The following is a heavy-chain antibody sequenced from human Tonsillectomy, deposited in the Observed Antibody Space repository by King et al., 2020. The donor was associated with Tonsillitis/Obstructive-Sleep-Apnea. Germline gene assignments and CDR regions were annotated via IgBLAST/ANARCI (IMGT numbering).Heavy chain of an antibody. D-gene: IGHD6-19*01. Sequence: VQLVESGGGVVQPGRSLRLSCAASGFTFSSYTMHWVRQAPGKGLEWVAGISYDGSDKYYADSVKGRFTISRDNSKNTLYLQMNSLRAEDTAVYYCAREEPSIAVAGPFDYWGQGTLVTVSS. CDR3: AREEPSIAVAGPFDY. V-gene: IGHV3-30*04. J-gene: IGHJ4*02. CDR1: GFTFSSYT. CDR2: ISYDGSDK.